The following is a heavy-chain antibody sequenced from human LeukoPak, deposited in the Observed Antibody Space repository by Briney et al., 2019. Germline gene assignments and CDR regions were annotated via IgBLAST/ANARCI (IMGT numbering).Heavy chain of an antibody. CDR3: VRDLGGTRSYYHN. V-gene: IGHV1-69*04. D-gene: IGHD3-10*01. CDR1: GGTFSSYA. CDR2: IIPILGIA. J-gene: IGHJ4*02. Sequence: SVKVSCKASGGTFSSYAISWVRQAPGQGLEWMGRIIPILGIANYAQKFQGRATITADKSTSTAYMELSSLRSEDTAVYYCVRDLGGTRSYYHNWGQGTLVTVSS.